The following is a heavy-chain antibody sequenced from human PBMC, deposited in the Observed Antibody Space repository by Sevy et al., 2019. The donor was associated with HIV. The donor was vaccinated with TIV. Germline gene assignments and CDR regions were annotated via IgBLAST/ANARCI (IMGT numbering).Heavy chain of an antibody. Sequence: GGSLRLSCAASGFTFSSYAMSWVRQAPGKGLEWVSYISRSGTTRHYADSVRGRFTISRDDAKNSLYLQMSSLRDEDTAVYYCARDDTASYLPVSWGQGTLVTVSS. CDR2: ISRSGTTR. V-gene: IGHV3-48*02. J-gene: IGHJ4*02. D-gene: IGHD3-10*01. CDR1: GFTFSSYA. CDR3: ARDDTASYLPVS.